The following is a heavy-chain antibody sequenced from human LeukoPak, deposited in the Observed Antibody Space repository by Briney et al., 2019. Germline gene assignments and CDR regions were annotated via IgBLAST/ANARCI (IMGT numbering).Heavy chain of an antibody. D-gene: IGHD2-15*01. V-gene: IGHV4-39*01. CDR2: IYYSGST. J-gene: IGHJ5*02. CDR1: GGSISSSSYY. CDR3: ARQTGGSPLSDP. Sequence: KPSETLSLTCTVSGGSISSSSYYWGWIRQPPGKGLEWIGSIYYSGSTYYNPSLMSRVTISVDTSKNQFSLKLSSVTAADTAVYYCARQTGGSPLSDPWGQGTLVTVSS.